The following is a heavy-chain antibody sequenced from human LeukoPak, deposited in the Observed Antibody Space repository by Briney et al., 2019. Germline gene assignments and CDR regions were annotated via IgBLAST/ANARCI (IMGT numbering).Heavy chain of an antibody. CDR3: ARVDAVAPYYYYGMDV. V-gene: IGHV4-61*02. D-gene: IGHD4-23*01. CDR2: IYTSGST. Sequence: SETLSLTCTVSGGSISSGSYYWSWIRQPAGKGLEWIGRIYTSGSTNYNPSLKSRVTISVDTSKNQFSLKLSSVTAADTAVYYCARVDAVAPYYYYGMDVWGQGTTVTVSS. CDR1: GGSISSGSYY. J-gene: IGHJ6*02.